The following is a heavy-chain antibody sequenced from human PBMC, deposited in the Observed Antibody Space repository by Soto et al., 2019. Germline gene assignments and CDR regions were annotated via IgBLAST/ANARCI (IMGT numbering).Heavy chain of an antibody. Sequence: QVQLVQSGAEVKKPGSSVKVSCKASGGTFSSYTISWVRQAPGQGLEWMGRIIPILGIANYAQKFQGRVTITADKSTSTAYMELSSLRSEDTAVYYCARARRKSPRDYYYMDVWGKGTTVTVSS. CDR2: IIPILGIA. CDR3: ARARRKSPRDYYYMDV. J-gene: IGHJ6*03. CDR1: GGTFSSYT. V-gene: IGHV1-69*02.